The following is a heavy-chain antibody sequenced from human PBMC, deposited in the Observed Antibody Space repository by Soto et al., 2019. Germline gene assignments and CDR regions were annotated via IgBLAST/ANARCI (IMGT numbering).Heavy chain of an antibody. CDR1: GFTFSSYA. CDR2: ISGSGGST. Sequence: GGSLRLSCAASGFTFSSYAMSWVRQAPGKGLEWVSAISGSGGSTYYADSVKGRFTISRDNSKNTLYLQMNSLRAEDTAVYYCASPGRVTMVRGVIITYYMDVWGKGTTVTVSS. J-gene: IGHJ6*03. D-gene: IGHD3-10*01. V-gene: IGHV3-23*01. CDR3: ASPGRVTMVRGVIITYYMDV.